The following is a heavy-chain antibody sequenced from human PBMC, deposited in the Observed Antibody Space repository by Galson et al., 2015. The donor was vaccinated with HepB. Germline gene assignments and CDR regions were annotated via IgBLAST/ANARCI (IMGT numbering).Heavy chain of an antibody. D-gene: IGHD3-10*01. J-gene: IGHJ5*02. V-gene: IGHV3-48*02. CDR3: ARAGGVLLWFGDSTLGWFDP. Sequence: SLRLSCAASGFTFSTYSMNWVRQAPGKGLEWVSFISSSSSNIYYADSVKGRFTISRDNAKNSLYLQMNSLRDEDTAVYYCARAGGVLLWFGDSTLGWFDPWGQGTLVTVSS. CDR1: GFTFSTYS. CDR2: ISSSSSNI.